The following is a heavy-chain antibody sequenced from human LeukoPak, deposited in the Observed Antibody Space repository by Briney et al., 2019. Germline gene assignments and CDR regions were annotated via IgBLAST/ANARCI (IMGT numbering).Heavy chain of an antibody. V-gene: IGHV4-34*01. CDR2: INHSGST. J-gene: IGHJ6*03. CDR1: VGSFSGYY. CDR3: ARGYYGSGSHCCHMDV. Sequence: SETLSFTCAVYVGSFSGYYWSWIRQPPGKGLEWIGIINHSGSTNYNSSLKSRVTISVDTSKNQFSLELSSVTAADTAVYYCARGYYGSGSHCCHMDVRGKGTTITV. D-gene: IGHD3-10*01.